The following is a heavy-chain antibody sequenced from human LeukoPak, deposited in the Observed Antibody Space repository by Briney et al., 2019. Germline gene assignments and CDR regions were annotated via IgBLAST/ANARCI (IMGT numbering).Heavy chain of an antibody. CDR1: GYSFTSYW. Sequence: GESLKISCKGSGYSFTSYWIGWVRQMPGKGLEWMGIIYLGDSDTRYSPSFQGQVTISADKSISTAYLQWSSLKASDTAMYYCARHGASRYLYYYYYMDVWGKGTTVTVS. D-gene: IGHD6-13*01. V-gene: IGHV5-51*01. CDR3: ARHGASRYLYYYYYMDV. J-gene: IGHJ6*03. CDR2: IYLGDSDT.